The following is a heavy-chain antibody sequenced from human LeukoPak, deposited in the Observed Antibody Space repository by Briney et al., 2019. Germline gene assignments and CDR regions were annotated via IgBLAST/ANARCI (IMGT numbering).Heavy chain of an antibody. V-gene: IGHV1-18*01. D-gene: IGHD6-13*01. Sequence: ASVKVSCKASGYTFTSYGISWVRQAPGQGLEWMGWISAYNGNTNYAQKLQGRVTMTTDTSTSTAYMELRSLRSDDTAVYYCARDRGIAAAGTTHDYWGQGTLVTVSS. CDR3: ARDRGIAAAGTTHDY. CDR1: GYTFTSYG. J-gene: IGHJ4*02. CDR2: ISAYNGNT.